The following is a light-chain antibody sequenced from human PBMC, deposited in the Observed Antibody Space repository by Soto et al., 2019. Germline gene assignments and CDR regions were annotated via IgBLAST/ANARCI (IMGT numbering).Light chain of an antibody. CDR2: GAS. Sequence: EIVLTQSPGTLSLSPGERATLSCRASQSVSSSYLAWYQQKPGQAPRLLIYGASGRTTGIPDRFSGSGSGTDFTLTISRLEPEDFAVYYCQQYHNSPLISFGQGTRLEIK. V-gene: IGKV3-20*01. J-gene: IGKJ5*01. CDR1: QSVSSSY. CDR3: QQYHNSPLIS.